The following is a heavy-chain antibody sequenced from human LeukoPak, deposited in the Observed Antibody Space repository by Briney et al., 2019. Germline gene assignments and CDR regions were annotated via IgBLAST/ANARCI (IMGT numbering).Heavy chain of an antibody. CDR1: GFILNSYG. D-gene: IGHD2-2*01. CDR3: ARESCSSTSCYEMYYYYYYMDV. Sequence: GGSLRLSCAASGFILNSYGMHWVRQAPGKGLEWVAVIWYDGSKKYYADSVKGRFTISRDKSKNTLYVQMNSLRAEDSAVYYCARESCSSTSCYEMYYYYYYMDVWGKGTTVTVSS. V-gene: IGHV3-33*01. CDR2: IWYDGSKK. J-gene: IGHJ6*03.